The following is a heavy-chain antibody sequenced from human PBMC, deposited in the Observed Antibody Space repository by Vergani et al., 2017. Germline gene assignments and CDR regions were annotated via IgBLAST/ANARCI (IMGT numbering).Heavy chain of an antibody. CDR1: GYSFSNYY. CDR3: ASWDYGILTGYRY. J-gene: IGHJ4*02. CDR2: INPSGSHT. Sequence: QVQVVQSGAEVKQSGASVKVSCKTSGYSFSNYYMHWVRQTPGQGLEWMGIINPSGSHTNYAQKIQGRVTMIRDTSTSTVYMKLSSQSSEDTAIYYCASWDYGILTGYRYWGQGTLVTVSA. V-gene: IGHV1-46*03. D-gene: IGHD3-9*01.